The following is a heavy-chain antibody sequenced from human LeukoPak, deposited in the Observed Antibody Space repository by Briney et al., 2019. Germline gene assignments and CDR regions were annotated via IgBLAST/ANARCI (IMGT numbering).Heavy chain of an antibody. Sequence: ASVKVSCKASGYTFTSYYMHWVRQAPGQGLEWMGWINPNSGGTNYAQKFQGRVTMTRDTSISTAYMELSRLRSDDTAVYYCAGDEYYDSSGFDPWGQGTLVTVSS. V-gene: IGHV1-2*02. CDR1: GYTFTSYY. J-gene: IGHJ5*02. CDR3: AGDEYYDSSGFDP. CDR2: INPNSGGT. D-gene: IGHD3-22*01.